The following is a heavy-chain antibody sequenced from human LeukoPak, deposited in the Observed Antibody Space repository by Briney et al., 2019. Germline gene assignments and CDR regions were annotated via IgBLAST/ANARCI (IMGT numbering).Heavy chain of an antibody. J-gene: IGHJ4*02. Sequence: WMHWXRHXPXXXXVWVSRIKGDGISTNYADSVKGRFTISRDIAKNTLYLQMNSLRAEDTGVYYCAKDHYWSIDYWGRGTLVTVSS. CDR3: AKDHYWSIDY. CDR2: IKGDGIST. D-gene: IGHD3-3*01. CDR1: W. V-gene: IGHV3-74*01.